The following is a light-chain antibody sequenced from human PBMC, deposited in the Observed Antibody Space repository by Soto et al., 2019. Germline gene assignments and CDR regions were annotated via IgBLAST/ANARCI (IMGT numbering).Light chain of an antibody. CDR1: QDVSRY. CDR3: QQRSNWL. CDR2: DAS. V-gene: IGKV3-11*01. Sequence: ESVVTQYPATLSLSPGERATLSCGASQDVSRYLAWYQQKPGQSPRLLVYDASNRATGAPARFSGSGSGKEFTLTIRSIEPEDFAVYYCQQRSNWLFGPGTRWIS. J-gene: IGKJ3*01.